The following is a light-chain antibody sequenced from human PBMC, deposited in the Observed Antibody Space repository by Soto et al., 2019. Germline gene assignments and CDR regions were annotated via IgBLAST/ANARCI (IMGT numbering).Light chain of an antibody. J-gene: IGKJ5*01. CDR1: QSVSSY. V-gene: IGKV3-11*01. Sequence: EIVLTQSPATLSLSPGERATLSCRASQSVSSYLAWYQQKPGQAPRLLIYDASNRATGIPARFSGSGSGTDFTLTISSLEPEDFAVYYCQQRSNCPPITFGQGXRLEIK. CDR3: QQRSNCPPIT. CDR2: DAS.